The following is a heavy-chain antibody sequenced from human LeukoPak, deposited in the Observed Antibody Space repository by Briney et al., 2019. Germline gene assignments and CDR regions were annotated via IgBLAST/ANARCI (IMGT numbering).Heavy chain of an antibody. CDR2: ISSSGSSI. V-gene: IGHV3-48*03. J-gene: IGHJ6*02. CDR3: ARDPRCSSMSCYRSSFYGMDV. CDR1: GFTFSSYE. Sequence: GGSLRLSCAASGFTFSSYEMNWVRQAPGKGLEWVSYISSSGSSIYYANSVKGRFTISRDNAKNSLYLQMNSLRAEDTAVYYCARDPRCSSMSCYRSSFYGMDVWGQGTTVTVSS. D-gene: IGHD2-2*01.